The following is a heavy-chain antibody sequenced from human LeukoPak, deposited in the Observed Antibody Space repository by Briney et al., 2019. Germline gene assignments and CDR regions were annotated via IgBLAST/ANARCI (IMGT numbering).Heavy chain of an antibody. CDR2: ISAYNGNT. V-gene: IGHV1-18*01. CDR3: ARDLPGGYSYGYGDY. J-gene: IGHJ4*02. D-gene: IGHD5-18*01. CDR1: GYTFTSYG. Sequence: ASVKVSCKASGYTFTSYGTSWVRQAPGQGLEWMGWISAYNGNTNYAQKLQGRVTMTTDTSTSTAYMELRSLRSDDTAVYYCARDLPGGYSYGYGDYWGQGTLVTVSS.